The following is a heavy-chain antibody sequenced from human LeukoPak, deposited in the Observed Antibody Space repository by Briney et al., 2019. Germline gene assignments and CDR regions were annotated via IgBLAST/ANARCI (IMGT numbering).Heavy chain of an antibody. CDR1: GGSFSGYY. CDR2: INHSGST. CDR3: ARRRYSSGWYSGWFDP. V-gene: IGHV4-34*01. D-gene: IGHD6-19*01. Sequence: SETLSLTCAVYGGSFSGYYWSWIRQPPGKGLEWIGEINHSGSTNYNPSLKSRVTISVDTSKNQFSLKLSSVTAADTAVYYCARRRYSSGWYSGWFDPWGQGTLVTVSS. J-gene: IGHJ5*02.